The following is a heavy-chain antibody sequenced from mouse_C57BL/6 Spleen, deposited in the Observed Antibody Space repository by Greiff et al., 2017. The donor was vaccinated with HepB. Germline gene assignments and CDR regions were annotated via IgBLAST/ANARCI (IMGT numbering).Heavy chain of an antibody. CDR1: GFTFSSYA. D-gene: IGHD1-1*01. Sequence: EVKLVESGEGLVKPGGSLKLSCAASGFTFSSYAMSWVRQTPEKRLEWVAYISSGGDYIYYADTVKGRFTISRDNARNTLYLQMSSLKSEDTAMYYCTREEGYYGSRGYFDVWGTGTTVTVSS. CDR2: ISSGGDYI. J-gene: IGHJ1*03. V-gene: IGHV5-9-1*02. CDR3: TREEGYYGSRGYFDV.